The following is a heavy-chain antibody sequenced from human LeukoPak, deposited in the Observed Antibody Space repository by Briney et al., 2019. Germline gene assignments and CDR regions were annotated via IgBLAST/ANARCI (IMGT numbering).Heavy chain of an antibody. Sequence: PSETLSLTCTVSGGSISSYYWSWIRQPPGKGLEWIGYIYYSGSTNYNPSLKGRVTISVDTSKNQFSLKLSSVTAADTAVYYCARGLGLDAFDIWGQGTMVTVSS. CDR1: GGSISSYY. V-gene: IGHV4-59*01. D-gene: IGHD3-16*01. CDR3: ARGLGLDAFDI. J-gene: IGHJ3*02. CDR2: IYYSGST.